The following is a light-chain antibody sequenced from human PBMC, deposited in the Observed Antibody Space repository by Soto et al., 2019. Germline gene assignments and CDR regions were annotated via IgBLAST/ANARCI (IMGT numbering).Light chain of an antibody. CDR2: GAS. CDR1: QSVSSSY. CDR3: QQYGSSLST. J-gene: IGKJ5*01. Sequence: EIVLTQSPGTLSLSPGERATLSCRDSQSVSSSYLAWYQQKPDQAPRLLIYGASSRATGIPDRFSGSWSGTDITLTISRLEPEDFAVYYWQQYGSSLSTFGQGTRLEIK. V-gene: IGKV3-20*01.